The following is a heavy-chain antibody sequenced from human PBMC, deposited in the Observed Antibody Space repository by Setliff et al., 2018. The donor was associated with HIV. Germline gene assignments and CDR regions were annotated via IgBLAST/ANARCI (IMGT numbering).Heavy chain of an antibody. CDR3: AKDTTFRGVRSYYVDV. CDR2: ISGSI. J-gene: IGHJ6*03. V-gene: IGHV3-9*01. CDR1: GFTFSSYA. D-gene: IGHD3-16*01. Sequence: LRLSCAASGFTFSSYAMSWVRQAPGKGLAWVSAISGSIGYADSVKGRFTISRDNAKNSLYLQMNSLRAEDTAFYYCAKDTTFRGVRSYYVDVWGKGTTVTVSS.